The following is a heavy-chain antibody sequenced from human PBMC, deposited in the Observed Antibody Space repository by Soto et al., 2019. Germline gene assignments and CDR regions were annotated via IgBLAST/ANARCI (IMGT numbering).Heavy chain of an antibody. CDR3: ARGDYYDSSGPFSDAFDI. V-gene: IGHV3-7*04. J-gene: IGHJ3*02. CDR1: GFTFSSYW. D-gene: IGHD3-22*01. CDR2: IKQDGSEK. Sequence: GGSLRLSCAASGFTFSSYWMSWVRQAPGKGLEWVANIKQDGSEKWYVDSVKGRFTISRDNARNSLYLQMNSLRVEDTAVYYCARGDYYDSSGPFSDAFDIWGQGTMVTVSS.